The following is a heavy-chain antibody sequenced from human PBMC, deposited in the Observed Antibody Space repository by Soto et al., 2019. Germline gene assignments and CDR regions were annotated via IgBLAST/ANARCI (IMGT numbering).Heavy chain of an antibody. CDR1: GFTFSSYG. Sequence: QVQLVESGGGVVQPGRSLRLSCAASGFTFSSYGMHWVRQAPGKGLEWVAVIWYDGSNKYYADSVKGRFTISRDNSKNTLYLQINSLRAEDTAVYYCARDAPHSDYIWGSYRSTHLFDYWGQGTLVTVSS. CDR3: ARDAPHSDYIWGSYRSTHLFDY. CDR2: IWYDGSNK. D-gene: IGHD3-16*02. V-gene: IGHV3-33*01. J-gene: IGHJ4*02.